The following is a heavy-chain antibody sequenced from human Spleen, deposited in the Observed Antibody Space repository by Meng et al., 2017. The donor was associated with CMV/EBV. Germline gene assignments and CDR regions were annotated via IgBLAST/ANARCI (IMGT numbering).Heavy chain of an antibody. CDR3: AREDMTFSDAFDC. J-gene: IGHJ4*02. V-gene: IGHV3-21*01. CDR1: GFTFSTYS. CDR2: ISRTTSYI. D-gene: IGHD1-26*01. Sequence: GESLKISCAASGFTFSTYSMNWVRQAPGKGLEWVSSISRTTSYIYYTDSVRGRFTISRDNAQNSLYLQMNSLRAEDTAVYYCAREDMTFSDAFDCWGQGTLVTVSS.